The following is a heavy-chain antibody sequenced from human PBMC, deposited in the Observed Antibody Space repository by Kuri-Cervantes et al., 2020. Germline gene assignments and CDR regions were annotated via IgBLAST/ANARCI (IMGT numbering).Heavy chain of an antibody. V-gene: IGHV3-48*01. CDR3: AKEAYDSSGYYYLRVVGIETHFDY. Sequence: GESLKISCAASGFTFSSYSMNWVRQAPGKGLEWVSYISSSSSSTIYYADSVKGRFTISRDSAKNSLYLQMNSLRAEDTAVYYCAKEAYDSSGYYYLRVVGIETHFDYWGQGTLVTVSS. J-gene: IGHJ4*02. CDR2: ISSSSSSTI. CDR1: GFTFSSYS. D-gene: IGHD3-22*01.